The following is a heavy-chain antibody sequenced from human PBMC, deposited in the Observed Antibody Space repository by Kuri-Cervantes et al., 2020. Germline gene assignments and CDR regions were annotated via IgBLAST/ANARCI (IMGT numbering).Heavy chain of an antibody. V-gene: IGHV1-69*13. CDR3: ASPPYGDYEVGAFDI. D-gene: IGHD4-17*01. Sequence: SVKVSCKASGGTFSSYAISWVREAPGQGLEWMGGIIPIFGTANYAQKFQGRVTITADESTSTAYMELSSLRSEDTAVYYCASPPYGDYEVGAFDIWGQGTMVTVSS. CDR1: GGTFSSYA. CDR2: IIPIFGTA. J-gene: IGHJ3*02.